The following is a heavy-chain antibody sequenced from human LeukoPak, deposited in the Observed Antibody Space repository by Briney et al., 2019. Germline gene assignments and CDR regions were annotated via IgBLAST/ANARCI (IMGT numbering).Heavy chain of an antibody. J-gene: IGHJ4*02. D-gene: IGHD3-10*01. Sequence: GGSLRLSCAASGFTFSSNPMTWVRLAPGKGLEWVSAISGSGGSTYYADSVKGRFTISRDNAKNSLYLQMNSLRDEDTAVYYCSRESSGRGDYWGQGTLVTVSS. CDR1: GFTFSSNP. CDR3: SRESSGRGDY. CDR2: ISGSGGST. V-gene: IGHV3-23*01.